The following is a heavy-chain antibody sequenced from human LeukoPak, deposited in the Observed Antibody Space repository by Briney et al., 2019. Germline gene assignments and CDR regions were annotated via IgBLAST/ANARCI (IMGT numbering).Heavy chain of an antibody. CDR2: IYTSGST. D-gene: IGHD1-26*01. J-gene: IGHJ6*03. CDR3: ARDRVGATGDYYYYYMDV. CDR1: GGSISSGSYY. V-gene: IGHV4-61*02. Sequence: SETLTLTCNVSGGSISSGSYYWSWIRQPAGKGLEWIGRIYTSGSTNYNPSLKSRVTISVDTSKNQFSLKLSSVTAADTAVYYCARDRVGATGDYYYYYMDVWGKGTTVTVSS.